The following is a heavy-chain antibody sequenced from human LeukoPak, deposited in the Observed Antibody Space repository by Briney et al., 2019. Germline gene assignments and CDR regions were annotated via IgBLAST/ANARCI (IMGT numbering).Heavy chain of an antibody. CDR3: AKSRHPYNWNDGAFFDY. D-gene: IGHD1-20*01. Sequence: GGSLRLSCAASGFTFSSYWMHWVRQAQAKGLGGGAVISYDGSNKYYADSVKGRFTISRDNSKNTLYLQMNSLRPEGTTVYYCAKSRHPYNWNDGAFFDYWGQGTLVTVSS. CDR2: ISYDGSNK. CDR1: GFTFSSYW. V-gene: IGHV3-30*18. J-gene: IGHJ4*02.